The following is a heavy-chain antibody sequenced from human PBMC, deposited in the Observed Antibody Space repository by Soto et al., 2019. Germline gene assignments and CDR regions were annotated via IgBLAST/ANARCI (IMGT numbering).Heavy chain of an antibody. D-gene: IGHD2-8*02. V-gene: IGHV4-4*02. CDR2: VYHSGKT. CDR3: APRRRSGPL. Sequence: QVQLQESGPGLVEPSGTLSLTCTVSGDFITSDWWTWVRQAPGKGLEWIGEVYHSGKTNYNPSLKSRVAISIDESKDQFSLELSSVTAADTAVYYCAPRRRSGPLWGQGILVTISS. J-gene: IGHJ4*02. CDR1: GDFITSDW.